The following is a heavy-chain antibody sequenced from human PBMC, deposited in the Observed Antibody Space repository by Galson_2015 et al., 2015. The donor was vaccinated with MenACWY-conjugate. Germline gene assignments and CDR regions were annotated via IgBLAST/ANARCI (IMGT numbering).Heavy chain of an antibody. CDR2: ISSSSNYI. D-gene: IGHD2-2*01. J-gene: IGHJ4*02. V-gene: IGHV3-11*06. CDR3: ARSTTYSNTPDY. CDR1: GFSFSDYY. Sequence: SLRLSCAASGFSFSDYYMSWIRQAPGKGLEWVSYISSSSNYIKYADSVEGRFTISRDNAKKSVFLQMNSLTAEDTAVYYCARSTTYSNTPDYWGQGALVTVSS.